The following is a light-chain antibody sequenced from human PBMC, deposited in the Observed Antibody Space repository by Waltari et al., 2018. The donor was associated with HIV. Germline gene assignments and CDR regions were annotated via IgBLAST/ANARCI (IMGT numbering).Light chain of an antibody. V-gene: IGLV3-10*01. CDR2: EDS. CDR1: ALPKRY. J-gene: IGLJ3*02. CDR3: NSRDRAGHHVV. Sequence: VSPGQTARITCSGDALPKRYAYWYQQKSGQAPVLVIYEDSKRPSGIPDRFSGSSSGNTASLTITGAQAEDEGDYYCNSRDRAGHHVVFGGGTKLTVL.